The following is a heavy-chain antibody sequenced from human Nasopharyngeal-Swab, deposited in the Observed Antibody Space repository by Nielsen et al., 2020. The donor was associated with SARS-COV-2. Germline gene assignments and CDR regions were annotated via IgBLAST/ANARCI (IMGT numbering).Heavy chain of an antibody. Sequence: GESLKISCAASGFTFSSYAMHWVRQAPGKGLEWVAVIPYDGSNKYYADSVKGRFTISRDNSKNTLYLQMNSLRAEDTAVYYCARDRGTYYYDSSGYYLDAFDIWGQGTMVTVSS. J-gene: IGHJ3*02. V-gene: IGHV3-30-3*01. CDR2: IPYDGSNK. CDR3: ARDRGTYYYDSSGYYLDAFDI. D-gene: IGHD3-22*01. CDR1: GFTFSSYA.